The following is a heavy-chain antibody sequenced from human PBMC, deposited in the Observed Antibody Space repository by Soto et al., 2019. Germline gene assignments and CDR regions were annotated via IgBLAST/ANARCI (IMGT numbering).Heavy chain of an antibody. J-gene: IGHJ5*02. CDR1: GFTFSDYY. CDR3: ASAGCSSTSCFIGGVDP. CDR2: ISSSSSYT. D-gene: IGHD2-2*01. V-gene: IGHV3-11*05. Sequence: QVQLVESGGGLVKPGGSLRLYCAASGFTFSDYYMSWIRQAPGKGLEWVSYISSSSSYTNYADSVKGRFTIPRDNAKNSLYLKMNSLRAEDTAVYYCASAGCSSTSCFIGGVDPWGQGTLVTVSS.